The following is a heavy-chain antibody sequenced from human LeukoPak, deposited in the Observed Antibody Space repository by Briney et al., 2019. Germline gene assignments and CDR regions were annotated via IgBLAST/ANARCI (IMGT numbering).Heavy chain of an antibody. Sequence: SETLSLTCAVYGGSFSGYYWSWIRQPPGKGLEWIGEISHSGSTNYNPSLKSRVTISVDTSKNQFSLKLSSVTAADTAVYYCARAPVIDSGYDYWGQGTLVTVSS. J-gene: IGHJ4*02. CDR2: ISHSGST. V-gene: IGHV4-34*01. D-gene: IGHD5-12*01. CDR1: GGSFSGYY. CDR3: ARAPVIDSGYDY.